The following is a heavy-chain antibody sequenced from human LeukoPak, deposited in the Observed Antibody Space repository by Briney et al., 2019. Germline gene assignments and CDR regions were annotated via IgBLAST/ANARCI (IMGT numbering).Heavy chain of an antibody. CDR2: ISWNSGNI. CDR1: GFTFDDYA. J-gene: IGHJ5*02. Sequence: PGGSLRLSCAASGFTFDDYAMPWVRQAPGKGREWVSGISWNSGNIGYADSVKGRFTISRDNAKNSLYLQMNSLRAEDTALYYCAKDSGVVRDDRWFDPWGQGTLVTVSS. CDR3: AKDSGVVRDDRWFDP. D-gene: IGHD3-10*01. V-gene: IGHV3-9*01.